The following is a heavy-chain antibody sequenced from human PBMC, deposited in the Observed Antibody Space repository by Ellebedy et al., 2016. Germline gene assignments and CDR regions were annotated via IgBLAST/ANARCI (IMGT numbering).Heavy chain of an antibody. J-gene: IGHJ3*02. CDR3: ASPSCSGGDCPDAFDI. Sequence: GESLKISCAASGFSVSSRYMSWVRQAPGKGLEWVSVMYSGGNTYYADSLKGRFTISRDNSENTLYLQMNSLRAEDTAVYYCASPSCSGGDCPDAFDIWGQGTMVTVSS. V-gene: IGHV3-66*01. CDR1: GFSVSSRY. D-gene: IGHD2-15*01. CDR2: MYSGGNT.